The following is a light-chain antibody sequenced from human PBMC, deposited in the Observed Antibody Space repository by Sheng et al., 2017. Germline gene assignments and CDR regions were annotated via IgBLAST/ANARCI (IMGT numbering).Light chain of an antibody. Sequence: QSVLTQPPAASGAPGQRVTISCSGSSSNIGSNYVYWYQQVPGTVPKLLIYTNNQRPSGVPDRVSGSKSGTSASLAISGLRSEDEADYYCAVWDDSLSARVFGGGTKLTVL. CDR1: SSNIGSNY. V-gene: IGLV1-47*01. CDR2: TNN. J-gene: IGLJ3*02. CDR3: AVWDDSLSARV.